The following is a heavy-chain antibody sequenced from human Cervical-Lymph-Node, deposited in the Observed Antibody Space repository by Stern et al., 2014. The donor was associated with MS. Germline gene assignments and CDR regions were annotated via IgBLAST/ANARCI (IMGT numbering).Heavy chain of an antibody. Sequence: QVQLVESGAEVKKPGASVKVSCKASGYNFTSYYMPWVRQAPGQGLEWMGIINPRGGSTSYAQKFQGRVTMTRDTSTSTVYMELSSLRSEDTAVYYCAREVAGHRLGMMDVWGQGTTVTVSS. D-gene: IGHD6-19*01. CDR2: INPRGGST. CDR3: AREVAGHRLGMMDV. J-gene: IGHJ6*02. V-gene: IGHV1-46*01. CDR1: GYNFTSYY.